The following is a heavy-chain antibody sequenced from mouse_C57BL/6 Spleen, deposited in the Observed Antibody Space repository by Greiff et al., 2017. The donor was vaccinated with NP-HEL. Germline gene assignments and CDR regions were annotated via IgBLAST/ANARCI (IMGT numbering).Heavy chain of an antibody. J-gene: IGHJ4*01. D-gene: IGHD2-3*01. CDR3: ARDDGAYAMDY. Sequence: EVMLVESGGGLVKPGGSLKLSCAASGFTFSSYAMSWVRQTPEKRLEWVATISDGGSYTYYPDNVKGRFTISRDNAKNNLYLQMSHLTSEDTAMYYCARDDGAYAMDYWGQGTSVTVSS. CDR1: GFTFSSYA. CDR2: ISDGGSYT. V-gene: IGHV5-4*01.